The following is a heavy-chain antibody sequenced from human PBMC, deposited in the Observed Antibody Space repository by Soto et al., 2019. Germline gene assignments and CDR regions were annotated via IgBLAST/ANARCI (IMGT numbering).Heavy chain of an antibody. V-gene: IGHV4-59*01. D-gene: IGHD3-10*01. CDR3: AIGGSGSYYNPYYFDY. Sequence: SETTSLTCTVSGGSISSYYWSWIRQPPGKGLEWIGYIYYSGSTNYNPSLKSRVTISVDTSKNQFSLKLSSVTAADTAVYYCAIGGSGSYYNPYYFDYWGQGTLVTVSS. CDR2: IYYSGST. J-gene: IGHJ4*02. CDR1: GGSISSYY.